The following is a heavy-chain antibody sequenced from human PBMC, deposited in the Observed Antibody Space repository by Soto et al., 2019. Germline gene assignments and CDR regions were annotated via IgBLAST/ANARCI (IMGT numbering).Heavy chain of an antibody. CDR1: GSTFSSYD. D-gene: IGHD6-19*01. V-gene: IGHV3-13*01. CDR3: ARVSSSQWLANWYFDL. Sequence: GGSLRLSCAASGSTFSSYDMHWVRQATGKGLEWVSAIGTAGDTYYPGSVKGRFTISRENAKNSLYLQMNSLRAGDTAVYYCARVSSSQWLANWYFDLWGRGTLVTVSS. CDR2: IGTAGDT. J-gene: IGHJ2*01.